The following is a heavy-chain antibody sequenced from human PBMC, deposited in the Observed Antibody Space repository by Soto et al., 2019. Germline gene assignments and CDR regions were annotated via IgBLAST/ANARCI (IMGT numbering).Heavy chain of an antibody. J-gene: IGHJ3*02. V-gene: IGHV4-34*01. Sequence: SETLSLTCAVYGGSFSGYYWSWIRQPPGKGLEWIGEINHSGSTTYNPSLKSRVTISVETSKNQFSLKLSSVTAADTAVYYCARGAARLREYSSSPDAFDIWGQGTMVTVSS. D-gene: IGHD6-6*01. CDR1: GGSFSGYY. CDR2: INHSGST. CDR3: ARGAARLREYSSSPDAFDI.